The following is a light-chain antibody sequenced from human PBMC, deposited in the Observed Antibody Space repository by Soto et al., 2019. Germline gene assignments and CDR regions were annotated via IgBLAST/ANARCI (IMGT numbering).Light chain of an antibody. V-gene: IGKV1-5*03. CDR1: QSISTW. CDR2: KAS. CDR3: QHYDRDLYS. J-gene: IGKJ2*01. Sequence: DIQMTQSPPTLSASVGDRVTITCRASQSISTWLAWYQQKPGTAPKLLIYKASSLESGVPSRFSGTGSGTEFTLTISSLQPHDLATYYCQHYDRDLYSFGQGTKLEIK.